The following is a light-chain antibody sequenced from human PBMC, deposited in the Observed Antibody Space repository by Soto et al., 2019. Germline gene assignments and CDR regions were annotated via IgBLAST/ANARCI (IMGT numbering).Light chain of an antibody. CDR1: QSVSSN. V-gene: IGKV3-15*01. Sequence: EIVMTQSPATLSVSPGERATLSCRASQSVSSNLAWYQQKPGQAPRLLIYGASTRATGIPARFSGSGSGTEFTLTISSRQSEDFAVYYCQQYHNWPPITFGQGTRLEVK. CDR2: GAS. J-gene: IGKJ5*01. CDR3: QQYHNWPPIT.